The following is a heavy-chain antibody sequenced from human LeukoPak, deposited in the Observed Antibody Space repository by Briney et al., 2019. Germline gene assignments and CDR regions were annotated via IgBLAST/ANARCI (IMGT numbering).Heavy chain of an antibody. V-gene: IGHV1-2*02. Sequence: ASVKVSCKASGYTFTGYYMPWVRQAPGQGLEWMGWINPNSGGTNYAQKFQGRVTMTRDTSISTAYMELSRLRSDDTAVYYCARFNYYDSSDQTFDPWGQGTLVTVSS. CDR3: ARFNYYDSSDQTFDP. CDR2: INPNSGGT. J-gene: IGHJ5*02. CDR1: GYTFTGYY. D-gene: IGHD3-22*01.